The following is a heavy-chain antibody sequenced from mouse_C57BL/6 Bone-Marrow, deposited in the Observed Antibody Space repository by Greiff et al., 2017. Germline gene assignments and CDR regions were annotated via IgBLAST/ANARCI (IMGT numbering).Heavy chain of an antibody. J-gene: IGHJ4*01. V-gene: IGHV5-6*02. Sequence: EVKLVESGGDLVKPGGSLKLSCAASGFTFSSYGMSWVRQTPDKRLEWVATISSGGSYTYYPDSVKGRFTISRDNAKNTLYLQRSSLKSEDAALYCGARILRSRDYAMDYWGQGTSVTVSS. CDR1: GFTFSSYG. D-gene: IGHD1-1*01. CDR3: ARILRSRDYAMDY. CDR2: ISSGGSYT.